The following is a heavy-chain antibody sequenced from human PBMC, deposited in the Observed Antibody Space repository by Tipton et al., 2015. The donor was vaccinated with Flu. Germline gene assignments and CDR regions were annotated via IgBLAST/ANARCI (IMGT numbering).Heavy chain of an antibody. Sequence: LSLTCTVSGGSISSGSYYWSWIRQPAGKGLEWIGRIYTSGSTNYNPSLKSRVTISVDTSKIQFSLKLSSVTAADTAVYYCAREGFDSSGYRAGDAFDIWGQGTMVTVSS. CDR1: GGSISSGSYY. V-gene: IGHV4-61*02. CDR2: IYTSGST. CDR3: AREGFDSSGYRAGDAFDI. D-gene: IGHD3-22*01. J-gene: IGHJ3*02.